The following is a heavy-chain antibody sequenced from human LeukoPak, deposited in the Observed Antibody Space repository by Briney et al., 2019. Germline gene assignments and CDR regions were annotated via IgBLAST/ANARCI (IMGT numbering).Heavy chain of an antibody. CDR2: IYHSGST. V-gene: IGHV4-38-2*02. D-gene: IGHD2-15*01. CDR3: ARDIRGSCFDY. Sequence: PSETLSLTCAVSGYPISSGYYWGWIRQPPGKGLEWIGSIYHSGSTYYNPSLKSRVTISVDTSKNQFSLKLSSVTAADTAVYYCARDIRGSCFDYWGQGTLVTVSS. CDR1: GYPISSGYY. J-gene: IGHJ4*02.